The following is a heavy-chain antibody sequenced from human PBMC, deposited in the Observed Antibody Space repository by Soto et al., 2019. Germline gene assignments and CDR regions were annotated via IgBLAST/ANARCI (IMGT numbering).Heavy chain of an antibody. V-gene: IGHV3-30*18. CDR3: AKGVVTAMALDY. CDR1: GFTFSSYG. Sequence: QVQLVESGGGVVQPGRSLRLSCAASGFTFSSYGMHWVRQAPGKGLEWVAVISYDGSNKYYADSVKGRFTISRDNSKNTLYLQMSSLRAEDPAVYYCAKGVVTAMALDYWGQGTLVTVSS. D-gene: IGHD2-21*02. CDR2: ISYDGSNK. J-gene: IGHJ4*02.